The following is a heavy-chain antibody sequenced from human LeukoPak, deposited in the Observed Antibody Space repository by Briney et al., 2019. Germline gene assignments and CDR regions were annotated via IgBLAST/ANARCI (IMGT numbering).Heavy chain of an antibody. CDR1: GPIVSTNY. Sequence: GGSLRLSCAVSGPIVSTNYMSWVRQAPGKGLEWVAVISYDGSSKYYADSVKGRFTISRDNSKNTLYLQMNSLRAEDTAVYYCAREEEYYYYYGMDVWGQGTTVTVSS. V-gene: IGHV3-30-3*01. CDR3: AREEEYYYYYGMDV. J-gene: IGHJ6*02. CDR2: ISYDGSSK.